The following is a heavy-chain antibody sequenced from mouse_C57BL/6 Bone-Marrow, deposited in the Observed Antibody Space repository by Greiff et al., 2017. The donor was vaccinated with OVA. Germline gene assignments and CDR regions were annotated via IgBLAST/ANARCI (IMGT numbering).Heavy chain of an antibody. J-gene: IGHJ1*03. CDR3: AASYWYFDV. D-gene: IGHD6-1*01. Sequence: DVQLVESGGGLVQPGGSLKLSCAASGFTFSDYYMYWVRQTPEKRLEWVAYISNGGGSTYYPDTVKGRFTISRDNAKNTLYLQMSRLKSEDTAMYYCAASYWYFDVWGTGTTVTVSS. CDR1: GFTFSDYY. CDR2: ISNGGGST. V-gene: IGHV5-12*01.